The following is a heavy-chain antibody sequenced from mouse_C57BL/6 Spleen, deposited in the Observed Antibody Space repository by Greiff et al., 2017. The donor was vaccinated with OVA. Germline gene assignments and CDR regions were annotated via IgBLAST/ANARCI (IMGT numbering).Heavy chain of an antibody. CDR3: ASPATEVEAWFAY. Sequence: QVQLQQPGAELVKPGASVKLSCKASGYTFTSYWMQWVKQRPGQGLEWIGEIDPSDSYTNYNQKFKGKATLTVDTSSSTAYMQLSSLTSEDSAVYYCASPATEVEAWFAYWGQGTTVTVSA. D-gene: IGHD1-1*01. CDR2: IDPSDSYT. J-gene: IGHJ3*01. CDR1: GYTFTSYW. V-gene: IGHV1-50*01.